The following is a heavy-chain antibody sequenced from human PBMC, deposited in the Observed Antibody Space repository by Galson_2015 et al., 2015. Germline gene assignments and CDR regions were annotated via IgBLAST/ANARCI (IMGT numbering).Heavy chain of an antibody. CDR2: ISSSSTTI. V-gene: IGHV3-48*02. CDR3: ARGPGVLRPGFDP. D-gene: IGHD3-16*01. CDR1: GFTFSSYA. Sequence: SLRLSCAASGFTFSSYAMNWVRQAPGKGLEWVSYISSSSTTIYYADSVEGRFTVSRDNAKNSLYLQINSLRDEDTAVYYCARGPGVLRPGFDPWGQGTLVTVSS. J-gene: IGHJ5*02.